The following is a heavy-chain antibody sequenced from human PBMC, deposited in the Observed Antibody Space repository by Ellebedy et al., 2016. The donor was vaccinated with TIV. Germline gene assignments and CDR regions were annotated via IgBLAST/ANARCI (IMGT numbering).Heavy chain of an antibody. CDR1: GFTFSSYS. D-gene: IGHD6-13*01. Sequence: GGSLRLSCAASGFTFSSYSMNWVRQAPGKGLEWVGFIRSKAYGGTTEYAASVKGRFTISRDDSKSIAYLQMNSLKTEDTAVYYCTRVSVYSSLYYYGMDVWGQGTTVTASS. V-gene: IGHV3-49*04. CDR2: IRSKAYGGTT. J-gene: IGHJ6*02. CDR3: TRVSVYSSLYYYGMDV.